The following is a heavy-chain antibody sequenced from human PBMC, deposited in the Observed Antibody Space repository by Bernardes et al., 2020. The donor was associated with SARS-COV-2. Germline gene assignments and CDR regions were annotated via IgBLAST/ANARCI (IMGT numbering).Heavy chain of an antibody. D-gene: IGHD3-22*01. CDR1: GGSMSSGGHS. V-gene: IGHV4-30-2*01. Sequence: SETLSLTCTVSGGSMSSGGHSWNWIRQPPGKGLEWIGYIYPGGTTYYNPSLRSRVSMSVDRSNNQFSLKLTSVTAADTAVYYCVRSGGTYYDSSNLNWFDPWGQGALGTVSS. CDR2: IYPGGTT. J-gene: IGHJ5*02. CDR3: VRSGGTYYDSSNLNWFDP.